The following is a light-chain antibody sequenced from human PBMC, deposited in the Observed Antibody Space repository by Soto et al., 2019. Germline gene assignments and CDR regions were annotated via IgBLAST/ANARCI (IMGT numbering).Light chain of an antibody. J-gene: IGLJ2*01. CDR3: SSYTAYSRVV. CDR1: SFDVGGYNY. CDR2: DVT. V-gene: IGLV2-14*03. Sequence: QSALTQPASVSGSPGQSITISCTGTSFDVGGYNYVSWYQQHPDKAPKTLIYDVTNRPSGISNRFSGSKSGNTASLTISDLQTEDEADYYCSSYTAYSRVVFGGGTKLTVL.